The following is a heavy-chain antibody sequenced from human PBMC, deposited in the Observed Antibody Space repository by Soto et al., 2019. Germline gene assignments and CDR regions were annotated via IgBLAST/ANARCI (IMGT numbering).Heavy chain of an antibody. CDR3: ASWYGDMRLDD. CDR1: GGSISSYH. Sequence: KASETLSLTCTVSGGSISSYHWSWIRQPPGKGLEWIGNIYYSGSSNYNPSLKSRVTISKDTSKNRLSLNLSSVTAADTAVYYCASWYGDMRLDDWGQGTLVTVSS. CDR2: IYYSGSS. J-gene: IGHJ4*02. V-gene: IGHV4-59*01. D-gene: IGHD4-17*01.